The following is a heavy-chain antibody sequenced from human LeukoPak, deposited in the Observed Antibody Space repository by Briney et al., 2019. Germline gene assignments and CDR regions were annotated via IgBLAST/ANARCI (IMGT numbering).Heavy chain of an antibody. J-gene: IGHJ6*02. Sequence: SETLSLTCTVSGGSISSSSYYWGWIRQPPGKGLGWIGSIYYSGSTYYNPSLKSRVTISVDTSKNQFSLKLSSVTAADTAVYYCARHRIAAADTRDYYYYGMDVWGQGTTVTVSS. CDR3: ARHRIAAADTRDYYYYGMDV. D-gene: IGHD6-13*01. CDR1: GGSISSSSYY. V-gene: IGHV4-39*01. CDR2: IYYSGST.